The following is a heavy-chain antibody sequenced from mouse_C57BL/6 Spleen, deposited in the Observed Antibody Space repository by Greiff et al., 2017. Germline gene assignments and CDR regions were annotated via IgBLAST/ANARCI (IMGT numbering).Heavy chain of an antibody. Sequence: QVQLQQSGAELARPGASVKMSCKASGYTFTSYTIHWVKQRPGQGLEWIGYINPSSGYTKYNQKFKDKATLTADKSSSTAYMQLSSLTSEDSAVYYCARKGYDYEAWFAYWGQGTLVTVSA. V-gene: IGHV1-4*01. CDR3: ARKGYDYEAWFAY. J-gene: IGHJ3*01. CDR2: INPSSGYT. D-gene: IGHD2-4*01. CDR1: GYTFTSYT.